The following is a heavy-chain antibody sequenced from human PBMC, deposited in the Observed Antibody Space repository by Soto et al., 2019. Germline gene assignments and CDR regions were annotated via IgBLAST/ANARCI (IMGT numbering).Heavy chain of an antibody. J-gene: IGHJ6*02. D-gene: IGHD2-2*02. Sequence: GESLKISCKGSGYSFTSCWISWVRQMPGKGLEWMGRIDPSDSYTNYSPSFQGHVTISADKSISTAYLQWSSLKASDTAMYYCARHDIVVVPAAIHYYYYGMDVWGQGTTVTVSS. CDR1: GYSFTSCW. CDR2: IDPSDSYT. CDR3: ARHDIVVVPAAIHYYYYGMDV. V-gene: IGHV5-10-1*01.